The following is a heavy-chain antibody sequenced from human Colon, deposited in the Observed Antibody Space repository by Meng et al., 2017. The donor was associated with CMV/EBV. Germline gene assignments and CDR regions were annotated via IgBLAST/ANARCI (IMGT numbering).Heavy chain of an antibody. D-gene: IGHD6-19*01. Sequence: GGSLRLSCSASGFTFNIYTFHWVRQAPAKGLEWVALISFDGITKYYADSVKSRFTISSDTAKKMVYLQMTSLRVEDTALYYCARYNNGWWSLDSWGPGTLVTVSS. CDR2: ISFDGITK. V-gene: IGHV3-30-3*01. CDR1: GFTFNIYT. CDR3: ARYNNGWWSLDS. J-gene: IGHJ4*02.